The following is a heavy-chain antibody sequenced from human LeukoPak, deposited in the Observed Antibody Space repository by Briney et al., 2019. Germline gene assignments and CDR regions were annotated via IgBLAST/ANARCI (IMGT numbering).Heavy chain of an antibody. J-gene: IGHJ4*02. CDR3: ARDRGGYSLNDY. V-gene: IGHV4-30-2*01. Sequence: SETLSLTCTVSGGSISSGGYYWSWIRQPPGKGLEWIGYIYHSGSTYYNPSLKSRVTISVDRSKNQFSLNLNSVTAADTAVYYCARDRGGYSLNDYWGQGTLVTVSS. D-gene: IGHD5-18*01. CDR2: IYHSGST. CDR1: GGSISSGGYY.